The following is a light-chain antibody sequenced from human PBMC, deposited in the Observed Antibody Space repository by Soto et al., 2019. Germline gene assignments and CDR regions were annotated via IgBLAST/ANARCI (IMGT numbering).Light chain of an antibody. J-gene: IGKJ4*01. Sequence: DIQMTQSPSTLSASVGDRVTIGCRASQSISSWLAWYQQKPGKAPKLLIYKASTLESGVPSRFSGSGSATEFTLTISSLQPEDFASYYCQQYETFPLTFGGGTKVEIK. CDR2: KAS. V-gene: IGKV1-5*03. CDR3: QQYETFPLT. CDR1: QSISSW.